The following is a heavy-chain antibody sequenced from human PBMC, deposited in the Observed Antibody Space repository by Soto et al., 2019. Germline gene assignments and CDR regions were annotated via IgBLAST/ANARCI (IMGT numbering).Heavy chain of an antibody. Sequence: QVQLQESGPGLVKPSQTLSLTCTVSGGSISSGGYYWSWIRQHPGKGLEWIGYIYYSGSTYYNPSLKSRVTISVDTSKNQFSLKLSSVAAADTAVYYCARAGNYGDDGGGWFDPWGQGTLVTVSS. J-gene: IGHJ5*02. CDR2: IYYSGST. CDR1: GGSISSGGYY. CDR3: ARAGNYGDDGGGWFDP. D-gene: IGHD4-17*01. V-gene: IGHV4-31*03.